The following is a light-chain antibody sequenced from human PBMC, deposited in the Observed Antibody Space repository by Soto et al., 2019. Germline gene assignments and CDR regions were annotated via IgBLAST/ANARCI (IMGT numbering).Light chain of an antibody. J-gene: IGLJ2*01. CDR2: EGS. CDR1: SSDVGAYNL. V-gene: IGLV2-23*01. CDR3: CSYAGSRTVV. Sequence: QSALTPPASVSGSPEQSITISCTGTSSDVGAYNLVSWYQQHPGKAPRLIIYEGSKRPSGISNRFSGAKSDNTASLTISGLRAEDEAQYHCCSYAGSRTVVFGGGTKLTVL.